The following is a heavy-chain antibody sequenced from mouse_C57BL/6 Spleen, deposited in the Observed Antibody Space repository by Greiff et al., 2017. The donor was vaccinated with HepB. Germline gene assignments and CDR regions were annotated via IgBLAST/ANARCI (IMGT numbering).Heavy chain of an antibody. J-gene: IGHJ4*01. CDR1: GYTFTSYW. Sequence: VQLQQPGAELVKPGASVKLSCKASGYTFTSYWMHWVKQRPGQGLEWIGMIHPNSGSTNYNEKFKSKATLTVDKSSSTAYMQLSSLTSEDSAVYYCARWGYDGYYVYAMDYWGQGTSVTVSS. CDR3: ARWGYDGYYVYAMDY. V-gene: IGHV1-64*01. CDR2: IHPNSGST. D-gene: IGHD2-3*01.